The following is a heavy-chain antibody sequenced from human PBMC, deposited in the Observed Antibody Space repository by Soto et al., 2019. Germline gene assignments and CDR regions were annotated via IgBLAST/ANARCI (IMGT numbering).Heavy chain of an antibody. CDR2: IYYSGTT. CDR1: GGSVNSGSYY. CDR3: ARDYWGSGRRFDS. Sequence: PSETLSLTCTVSGGSVNSGSYYWCWTRQPPGKGLEWIGHIYYSGTTKYNPSLKSRVTMSVDTSNNQFSLRVNSVTVADTARYCCARDYWGSGRRFDSWGQGTLVTVSS. D-gene: IGHD6-25*01. J-gene: IGHJ4*02. V-gene: IGHV4-61*01.